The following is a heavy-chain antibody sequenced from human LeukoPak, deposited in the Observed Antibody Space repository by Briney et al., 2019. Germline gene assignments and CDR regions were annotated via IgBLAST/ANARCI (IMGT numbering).Heavy chain of an antibody. J-gene: IGHJ4*02. V-gene: IGHV4-34*01. D-gene: IGHD1-26*01. CDR2: INHSGST. CDR3: AREHEWEPAYFDY. Sequence: SETLSLTCAVYGGSFSGYYWSWIRQPPGKGLEWIGEINHSGSTNYNPSLKSRVTISVDTSKNQFSLKLSSVTAADTAVYYCAREHEWEPAYFDYWGQGTLVTVSS. CDR1: GGSFSGYY.